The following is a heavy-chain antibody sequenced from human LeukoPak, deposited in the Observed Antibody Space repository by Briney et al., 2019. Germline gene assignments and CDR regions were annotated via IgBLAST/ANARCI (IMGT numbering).Heavy chain of an antibody. V-gene: IGHV4-59*08. CDR3: ARLGFWSVHRVYAMDV. J-gene: IGHJ6*02. CDR2: IYYSGST. D-gene: IGHD3-3*01. Sequence: SETLSLTCTVSGGSISSYYWSWIRQPPGKGLEWIGYIYYSGSTNYNPSLKSRVTISVDTSKNQFSLKLSSVTAADTAVYYCARLGFWSVHRVYAMDVWGQGTTVTVSS. CDR1: GGSISSYY.